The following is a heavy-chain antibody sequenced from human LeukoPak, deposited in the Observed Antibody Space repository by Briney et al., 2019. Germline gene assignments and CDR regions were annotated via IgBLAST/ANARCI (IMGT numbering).Heavy chain of an antibody. V-gene: IGHV3-11*05. Sequence: GGSLRLSCAASGFTFSDYYMSWIRQAPGKGPQWVSYISSRTSTYTAYADSVKGRFTISRDNAKNSLFLQMNTLRADDTAVYYCARAEADVWSGLIDYWGQGTLVTVSS. J-gene: IGHJ4*02. D-gene: IGHD3-3*01. CDR1: GFTFSDYY. CDR3: ARAEADVWSGLIDY. CDR2: ISSRTSTYT.